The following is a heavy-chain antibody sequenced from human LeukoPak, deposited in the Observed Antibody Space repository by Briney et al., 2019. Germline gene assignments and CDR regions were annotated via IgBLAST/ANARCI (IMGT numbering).Heavy chain of an antibody. CDR1: GGSISSGGYY. CDR2: IYHSGNT. V-gene: IGHV4-30-2*01. J-gene: IGHJ6*02. Sequence: SETLSLTCTVSGGSISSGGYYWSWIRQPPGKGLEWIGYIYHSGNTYYNPSLKSRVTISVDRSKNQFSLKLSSVTAADTAVYYCARDPAVPATYGMDVWGQGTTVTVSS. CDR3: ARDPAVPATYGMDV. D-gene: IGHD2-2*01.